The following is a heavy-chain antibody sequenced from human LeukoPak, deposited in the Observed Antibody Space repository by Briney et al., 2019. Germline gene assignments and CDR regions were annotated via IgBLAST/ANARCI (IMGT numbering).Heavy chain of an antibody. V-gene: IGHV5-51*01. Sequence: GESLKISCKGSGYSFTSYWIGWVRQMPGKGLEWMGIIYPGDSDTRYSPSFQGRVTISADKSLSTAYLQWSSLKASDTAMYYCARISAESGVVNAYYYYYYMGVWGKGTTVTVSS. CDR3: ARISAESGVVNAYYYYYYMGV. CDR2: IYPGDSDT. D-gene: IGHD3-3*01. J-gene: IGHJ6*03. CDR1: GYSFTSYW.